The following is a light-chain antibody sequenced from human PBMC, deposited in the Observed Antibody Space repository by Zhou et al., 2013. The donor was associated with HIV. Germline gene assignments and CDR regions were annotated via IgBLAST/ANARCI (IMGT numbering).Light chain of an antibody. J-gene: IGKJ4*01. V-gene: IGKV1-39*01. CDR3: QQTYSIPVT. CDR2: HVS. CDR1: LNIRKS. Sequence: DIQVTQSPSSLSASVGDRVTITCRASLNIRKSLNWYQHKSGKTPKLLIYHVSNLQNGVTSRFNGSGSGTDFTLTIDSLQPADFATYYCQQTYSIPVTFGGGTMM.